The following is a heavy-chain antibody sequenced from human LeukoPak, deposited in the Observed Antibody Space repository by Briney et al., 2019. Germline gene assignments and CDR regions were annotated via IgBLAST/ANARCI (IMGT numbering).Heavy chain of an antibody. CDR1: GFTFSSYA. D-gene: IGHD2-2*01. V-gene: IGHV3-23*01. J-gene: IGHJ4*02. CDR2: ISGSGGST. CDR3: AKDPSNCSSTSCNYFDY. Sequence: GGSLRLSCAASGFTFSSYAMSWARQAPGKGLEWVSAISGSGGSTYYADSVKGRFTISRDNSKNTLYLQMNSLRAEDTAVYYCAKDPSNCSSTSCNYFDYWGQGTLVTVSS.